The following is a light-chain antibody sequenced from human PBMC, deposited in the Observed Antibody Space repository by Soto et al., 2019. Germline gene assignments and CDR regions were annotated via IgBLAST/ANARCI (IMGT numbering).Light chain of an antibody. CDR3: QQYNSYSQT. J-gene: IGKJ1*01. Sequence: DIQMTQSPSTLSASVGDRVTITCRASQSISSWLAWYQQKPGKAPKLLIYKASSLESGVPSRFSGSGSGTEFTLTISSLQPDDFATYYFQQYNSYSQTFGQGNKVEIK. CDR2: KAS. CDR1: QSISSW. V-gene: IGKV1-5*03.